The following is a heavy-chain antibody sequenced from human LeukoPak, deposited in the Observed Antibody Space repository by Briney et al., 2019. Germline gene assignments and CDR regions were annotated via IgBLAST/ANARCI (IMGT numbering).Heavy chain of an antibody. CDR1: GYTFTSYG. CDR2: ISAYNGNT. D-gene: IGHD3-10*01. CDR3: ARDFTMVREAIGVNFDY. V-gene: IGHV1-18*01. J-gene: IGHJ4*02. Sequence: ASVKVSCKASGYTFTSYGMSWVRQAPGQGLERMRWISAYNGNTNYAQKLQGRVTMTTDTSTSTAYMELRSLRSDDTAVYYCARDFTMVREAIGVNFDYWGQGTLVTVSS.